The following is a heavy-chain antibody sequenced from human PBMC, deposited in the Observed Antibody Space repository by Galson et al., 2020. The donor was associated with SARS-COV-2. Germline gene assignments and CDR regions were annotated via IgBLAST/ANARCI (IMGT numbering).Heavy chain of an antibody. J-gene: IGHJ2*01. CDR3: SRPSSVGLCSIWYFDV. CDR2: IHDTQTT. Sequence: SETLSLTCTVPGDSFSAGYYWGWTRQPPGTGLGWIGSIHDTQTTYYNPSLKSPFAMSIDTSQNQFSLNLSSLTATDTAVYYCSRPSSVGLCSIWYFDVWGRGTLVTVSS. CDR1: GDSFSAGYY. V-gene: IGHV4-38-2*02. D-gene: IGHD1-26*01.